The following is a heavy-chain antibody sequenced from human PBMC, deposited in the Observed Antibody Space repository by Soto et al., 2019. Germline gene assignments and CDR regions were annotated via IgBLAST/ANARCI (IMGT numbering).Heavy chain of an antibody. J-gene: IGHJ4*02. CDR2: ISSSGSTI. Sequence: GGSLRLSCAASGFTFSDYYMSWIRQAPGKGLEWVSYISSSGSTIYYADSVKGRFTISRDNSKNTLYLQMNSLRAEDTAVYYCAKGSRGYTGYVFDYWGQGALVTVSS. V-gene: IGHV3-11*01. CDR3: AKGSRGYTGYVFDY. D-gene: IGHD5-12*01. CDR1: GFTFSDYY.